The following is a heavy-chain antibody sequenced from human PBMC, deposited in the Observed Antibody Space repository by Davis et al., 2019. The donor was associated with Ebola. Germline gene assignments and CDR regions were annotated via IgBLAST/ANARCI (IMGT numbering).Heavy chain of an antibody. Sequence: SETLSLTCTVSGGSVSGYYWSWIRQPPGKGLEWIAYVFYSGDTNYNPSLQSRVTISVDTSKNQFSLKLNSVTAADTAVYYCARHINWGARFDPWGQGTLVTVSS. D-gene: IGHD7-27*01. CDR3: ARHINWGARFDP. V-gene: IGHV4-59*08. CDR2: VFYSGDT. J-gene: IGHJ5*02. CDR1: GGSVSGYY.